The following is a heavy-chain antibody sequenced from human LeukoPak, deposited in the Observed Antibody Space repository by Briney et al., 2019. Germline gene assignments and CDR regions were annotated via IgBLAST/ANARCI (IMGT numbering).Heavy chain of an antibody. CDR1: GGSISSHY. CDR2: IYYSGST. V-gene: IGHV4-59*11. Sequence: SETLSLTCTVSGGSISSHYWSRIRQPPGKGLEWIGYIYYSGSTNYNPSLKSRVTISVDTSKNQFSLKLSSVTAADTAVYYCARNLPQYPNYYDSSGYFDYWGQGTLVTVSS. J-gene: IGHJ4*02. CDR3: ARNLPQYPNYYDSSGYFDY. D-gene: IGHD3-22*01.